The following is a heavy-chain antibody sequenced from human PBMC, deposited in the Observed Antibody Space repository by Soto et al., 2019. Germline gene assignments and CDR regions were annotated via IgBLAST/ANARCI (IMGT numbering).Heavy chain of an antibody. J-gene: IGHJ4*02. CDR1: SDSITDYY. CDR2: IHHTGTA. D-gene: IGHD5-12*01. Sequence: PSETLALTCTVSSDSITDYYWSWIWESPGKGLEWIAYIHHTGTANYNPSLKSRVTISVDTSKSQFSLRLSSVTAADTAVYFCARYSVATIRFFDYWGQGTLVTVSS. CDR3: ARYSVATIRFFDY. V-gene: IGHV4-59*01.